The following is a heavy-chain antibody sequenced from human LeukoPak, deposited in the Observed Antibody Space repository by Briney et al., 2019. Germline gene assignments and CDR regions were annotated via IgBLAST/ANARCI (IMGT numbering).Heavy chain of an antibody. Sequence: GGSLRLSCAASGFTFSSYTMNWVRQAPGKGLEWVSSISSSSTYIYYADSVRGRFTISRDNAKKSLFLQMNSLRAEDTAVYYCARDGWATFDYWGQGTLVTVSS. CDR2: ISSSSTYI. V-gene: IGHV3-21*01. J-gene: IGHJ4*02. D-gene: IGHD5-12*01. CDR3: ARDGWATFDY. CDR1: GFTFSSYT.